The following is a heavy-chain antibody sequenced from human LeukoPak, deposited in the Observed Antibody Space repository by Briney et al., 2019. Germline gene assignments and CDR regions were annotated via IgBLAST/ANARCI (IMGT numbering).Heavy chain of an antibody. D-gene: IGHD3-9*01. J-gene: IGHJ4*02. V-gene: IGHV3-23*01. Sequence: PGGSLRLSCAASGFTFSSYGMSWVRQAPGKGLEWVSAISGSGGSTYYADSVKGRFTISRDNSKNTLYLQMNSLRAEDTAVYYCAKGKEYFDWLLYFDYWGQGTLVTVSS. CDR2: ISGSGGST. CDR1: GFTFSSYG. CDR3: AKGKEYFDWLLYFDY.